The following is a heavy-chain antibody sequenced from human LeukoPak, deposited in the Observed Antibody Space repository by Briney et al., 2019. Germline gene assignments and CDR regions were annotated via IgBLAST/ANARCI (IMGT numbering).Heavy chain of an antibody. J-gene: IGHJ4*02. D-gene: IGHD1-1*01. CDR3: TRVTSWRTGFDY. CDR2: ITWNSDDM. Sequence: GRSLRLSCAASGFSFEAYGMYWVRQAPGKGLEWVSGITWNSDDMAYADSVKGQFTISRDNAKNCLYLQMNSLTVEDTALYYCTRVTSWRTGFDYWGQETLVTVSS. CDR1: GFSFEAYG. V-gene: IGHV3-9*01.